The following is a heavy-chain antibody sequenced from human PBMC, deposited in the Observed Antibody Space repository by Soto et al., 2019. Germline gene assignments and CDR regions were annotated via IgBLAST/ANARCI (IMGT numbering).Heavy chain of an antibody. V-gene: IGHV3-48*01. CDR1: GFTFSSYS. CDR2: ISSSSSTI. Sequence: PGGSLRLSCAASGFTFSSYSMNWVRQAPGKGLEWGSYISSSSSTIYYADSVKGRFTISRDNAKNSLYLQMNSLRAEDTAVYYCARIIGRLLWFGEPWGYMDVWGKGTKVTVSS. D-gene: IGHD3-10*01. CDR3: ARIIGRLLWFGEPWGYMDV. J-gene: IGHJ6*03.